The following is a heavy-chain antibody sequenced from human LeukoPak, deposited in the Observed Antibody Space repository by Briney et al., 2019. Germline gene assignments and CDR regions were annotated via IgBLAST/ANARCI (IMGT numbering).Heavy chain of an antibody. D-gene: IGHD3-10*01. CDR1: GFTFSNAW. CDR2: IKSKTDGGTT. J-gene: IGHJ4*02. CDR3: TTGSGLWFGELFNYFDY. V-gene: IGHV3-15*01. Sequence: PGVSLRLSCAASGFTFSNAWMSWVRQAPGKGLEWVGRIKSKTDGGTTDYAAPVKGRFTISRDDSKNTLYLQMNSLKTEDTAVYYCTTGSGLWFGELFNYFDYWGQGTLVTVSS.